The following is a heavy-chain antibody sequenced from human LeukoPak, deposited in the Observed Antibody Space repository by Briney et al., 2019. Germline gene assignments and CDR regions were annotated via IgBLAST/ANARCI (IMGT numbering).Heavy chain of an antibody. CDR1: GGSISSGGYS. CDR3: AREGYYLDI. Sequence: PSQTLSLTCAVSGGSISSGGYSWSWIRQPPGKGLEWIGYIYHSGSTYYNPSLKSRVTISVDRSKNQFSLKLSSVTAADTAVYYCAREGYYLDIWGQGTMVTVSS. CDR2: IYHSGST. V-gene: IGHV4-30-2*01. J-gene: IGHJ3*02. D-gene: IGHD2-21*01.